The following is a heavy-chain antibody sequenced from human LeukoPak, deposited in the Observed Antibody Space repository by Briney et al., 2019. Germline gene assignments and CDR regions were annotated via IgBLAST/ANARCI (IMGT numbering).Heavy chain of an antibody. CDR1: GFTFSNVW. D-gene: IGHD6-19*01. CDR2: IKSKTDGGTT. CDR3: TPSIAVAGSLDY. V-gene: IGHV3-15*01. Sequence: GGSLRLSCAASGFTFSNVWMSWVRQAPGKGLEWVGRIKSKTDGGTTDYAAPVKGRFTISRDDSKDTLNLQMNSLKTEDTAVYYCTPSIAVAGSLDYWGQGTLVTVSS. J-gene: IGHJ4*02.